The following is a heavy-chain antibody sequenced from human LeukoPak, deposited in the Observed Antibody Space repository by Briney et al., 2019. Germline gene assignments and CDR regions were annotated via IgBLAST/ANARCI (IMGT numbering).Heavy chain of an antibody. J-gene: IGHJ4*02. CDR3: ARGTRNTIFGVVIISSYFDY. D-gene: IGHD3-3*01. CDR1: GGTFSSYA. Sequence: ASVTVSCKASGGTFSSYAISWVRQAPGQGLEWMGGIIPIFGTANYAQKFQGRVTITTDESTSTAYMELSSLRSEDTAVYYCARGTRNTIFGVVIISSYFDYWGQGTLVTVSS. V-gene: IGHV1-69*05. CDR2: IIPIFGTA.